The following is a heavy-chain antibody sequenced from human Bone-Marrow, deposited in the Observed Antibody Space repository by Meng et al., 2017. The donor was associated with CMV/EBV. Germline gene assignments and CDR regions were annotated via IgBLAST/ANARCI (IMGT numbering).Heavy chain of an antibody. Sequence: QVQLQEWGPGRPKASGTLSRSVSGDSISSGAHYWSWVRQHPGKGLVWNGYIRYSESNYYNPSLKSRLTISMDISKNQFSLNLSSVTAADTAVYYCARGWYPSNLWGQGTLVTDSS. D-gene: IGHD6-19*01. J-gene: IGHJ5*02. CDR3: ARGWYPSNL. CDR2: IRYSESN. CDR1: GDSISSGAHY. V-gene: IGHV4-31*02.